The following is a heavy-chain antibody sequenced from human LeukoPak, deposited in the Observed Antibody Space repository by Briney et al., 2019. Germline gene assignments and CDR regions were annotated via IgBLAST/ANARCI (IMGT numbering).Heavy chain of an antibody. CDR1: GGSISSYY. CDR3: ARSTGGSGSYYLDY. Sequence: SETLSLTCTVSGGSISSYYWSWIRQPPGKGLEWIGYIYYSGSTNYNPSLKSRVTISVDTSKNQFSLKLSSVTAADTAVYYCARSTGGSGSYYLDYWGQGTLVTVSS. CDR2: IYYSGST. V-gene: IGHV4-59*01. J-gene: IGHJ4*02. D-gene: IGHD3-10*01.